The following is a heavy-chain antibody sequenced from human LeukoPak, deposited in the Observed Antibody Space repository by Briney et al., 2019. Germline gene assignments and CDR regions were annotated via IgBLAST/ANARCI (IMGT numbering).Heavy chain of an antibody. CDR2: IIPIFGTA. CDR3: ARSAAARDFGRYYYYYMDV. Sequence: SVKVSCKASGGTFSSYAISWVRQAPGQGLEWMGGIIPIFGTANYAQKFQGRVTITTDESTSTAYMELSILRSEDTAVYYCARSAAARDFGRYYYYYMDVWGKGTTVTVSS. J-gene: IGHJ6*03. V-gene: IGHV1-69*05. D-gene: IGHD6-13*01. CDR1: GGTFSSYA.